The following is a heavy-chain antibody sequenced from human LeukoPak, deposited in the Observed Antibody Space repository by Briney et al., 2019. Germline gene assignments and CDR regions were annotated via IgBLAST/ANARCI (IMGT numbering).Heavy chain of an antibody. CDR3: ARDFIPDSSGYYNANDAFDI. J-gene: IGHJ3*02. CDR2: LYSDGAT. Sequence: GGSLRLSCAASGFIVSNKYMSWVRQAPGKGLEWVSVLYSDGATYYADSVKGRFTISRDNSKNTLYLQMNNLRAEDTGVYYCARDFIPDSSGYYNANDAFDIWGQGTMVTVSS. CDR1: GFIVSNKY. V-gene: IGHV3-53*01. D-gene: IGHD3-22*01.